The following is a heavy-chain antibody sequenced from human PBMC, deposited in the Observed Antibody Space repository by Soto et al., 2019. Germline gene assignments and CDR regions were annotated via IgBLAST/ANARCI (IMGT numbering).Heavy chain of an antibody. CDR3: AREGPRPYYYYGMDV. CDR2: ISGYNGKT. CDR1: GYTFSMCG. J-gene: IGHJ6*02. V-gene: IGHV1-18*01. Sequence: ASLKVSCKSSGYTFSMCGISWVRQAPGQGLEWMGWISGYNGKTNYEQKFQDRVTMTTDTSTNMAYMELRSLRSDDTAVYYCAREGPRPYYYYGMDVWG.